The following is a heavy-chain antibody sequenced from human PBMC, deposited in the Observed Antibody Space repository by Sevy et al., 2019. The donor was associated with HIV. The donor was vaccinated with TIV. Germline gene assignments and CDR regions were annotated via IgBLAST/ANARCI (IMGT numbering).Heavy chain of an antibody. CDR3: ARGASLYSSSIIEYDY. D-gene: IGHD6-6*01. V-gene: IGHV1-8*01. CDR1: GYTFTFYD. CDR2: MNPNSGNT. Sequence: ASVKVSCKASGYTFTFYDINWVRQATGQGLEWVGWMNPNSGNTGYAQKFQGRVTMTRNTSISTAHMELSSLRSEDTAVFYCARGASLYSSSIIEYDYWGQGTLVTVSS. J-gene: IGHJ4*02.